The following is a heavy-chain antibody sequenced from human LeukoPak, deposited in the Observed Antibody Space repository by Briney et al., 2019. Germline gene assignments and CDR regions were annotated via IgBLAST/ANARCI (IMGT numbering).Heavy chain of an antibody. CDR2: IHTSGNT. CDR3: ASSNYDFWSGYYQANNWFDP. D-gene: IGHD3-3*01. Sequence: PSETLSLTCTVSGGSISSYYWSWIRQPAGKGLEWIGRIHTSGNTDHNPSLKSRVTISVDTSKNQFSLKLSSVTAADTAVYYCASSNYDFWSGYYQANNWFDPWGQGTLVTVSS. CDR1: GGSISSYY. V-gene: IGHV4-4*07. J-gene: IGHJ5*02.